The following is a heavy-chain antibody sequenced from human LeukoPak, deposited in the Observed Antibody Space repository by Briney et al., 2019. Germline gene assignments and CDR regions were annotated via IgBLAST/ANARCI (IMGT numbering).Heavy chain of an antibody. CDR3: ARHSPPETAAGIGY. CDR1: GYSFTSYW. D-gene: IGHD6-13*01. J-gene: IGHJ4*02. Sequence: GESLKISCKGSGYSFTSYWIGWVRQMPGKGLEWMGIIYPDDSDTRYSPSFEGQVIISVDKSISTAYLQWSSLKASDTATYYCARHSPPETAAGIGYWGQGTLVTVSS. CDR2: IYPDDSDT. V-gene: IGHV5-51*01.